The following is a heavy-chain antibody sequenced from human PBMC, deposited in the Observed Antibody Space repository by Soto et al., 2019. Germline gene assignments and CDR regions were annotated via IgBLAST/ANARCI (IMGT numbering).Heavy chain of an antibody. CDR3: ARDRLRRYYYYGMDV. J-gene: IGHJ6*02. D-gene: IGHD4-17*01. CDR2: ISSSSSYI. CDR1: GFTFSSYS. V-gene: IGHV3-21*01. Sequence: EVQLVESGGGLVKPGGSLRLSCAASGFTFSSYSMNWVRHAPGKGLEWVSSISSSSSYIYYADSVKGRFTISRDNAKNSLYLQMNSLRAEDTAVYYCARDRLRRYYYYGMDVWGQGTTVTVSS.